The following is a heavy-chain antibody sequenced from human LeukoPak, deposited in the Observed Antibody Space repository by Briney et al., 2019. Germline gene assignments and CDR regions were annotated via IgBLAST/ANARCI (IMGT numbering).Heavy chain of an antibody. V-gene: IGHV4-61*10. CDR3: AGLQVGATALDH. D-gene: IGHD1-26*01. CDR1: X. J-gene: IGHJ4*02. CDR2: IYYSASI. Sequence: XXXXVRQXXGXXLEWVSPIYYSASIYYTPSLESRVTISIDTSESQFSLKLASLTAADTAVYFCAGLQVGATALDHWGQGTLVTVSS.